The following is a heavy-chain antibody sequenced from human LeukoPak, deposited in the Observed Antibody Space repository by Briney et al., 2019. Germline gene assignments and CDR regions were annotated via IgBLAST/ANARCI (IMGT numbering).Heavy chain of an antibody. CDR1: GYTLTELS. CDR2: FDPEDGET. J-gene: IGHJ1*01. V-gene: IGHV1-24*01. D-gene: IGHD2-21*01. CDR3: ATPSRSVVVIAMMDEYFQH. Sequence: ASVKVSCKVSGYTLTELSMHWVRQAPGKGLEWMGGFDPEDGETIYAQKFQGRVTMTEDTSTDTAYMELSSLRSGDTAVYYCATPSRSVVVIAMMDEYFQHWGQGTLVTVSS.